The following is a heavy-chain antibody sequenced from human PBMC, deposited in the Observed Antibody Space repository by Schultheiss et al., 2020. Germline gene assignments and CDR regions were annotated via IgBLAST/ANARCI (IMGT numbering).Heavy chain of an antibody. CDR3: ARTKTQRTVTTSSYYYYMDV. Sequence: GGSLRLSCAPSGFTFSFYSMNWVRQASGKGLEWVSSISSSSSYIYYADSVKGRFTISGDNAKNSLYLQMNSLRAEDTAVYYCARTKTQRTVTTSSYYYYMDVWGKGTTVTGSS. V-gene: IGHV3-21*01. CDR2: ISSSSSYI. D-gene: IGHD4-11*01. CDR1: GFTFSFYS. J-gene: IGHJ6*03.